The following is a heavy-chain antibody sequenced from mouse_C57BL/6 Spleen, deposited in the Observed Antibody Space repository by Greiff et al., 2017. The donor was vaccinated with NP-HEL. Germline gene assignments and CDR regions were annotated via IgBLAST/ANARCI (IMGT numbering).Heavy chain of an antibody. Sequence: EVQRVESGGGLVKPGGSLKLSCAASGFTFSSYAMSWVRQTPEKRLEWVATISDGGSYTYYPDNVKGRFTISRDNAKNNLYLQMSHLKSEDTAMYYCARDPGRRYFDVWGTGTTVTVSS. CDR3: ARDPGRRYFDV. CDR2: ISDGGSYT. V-gene: IGHV5-4*01. CDR1: GFTFSSYA. J-gene: IGHJ1*03. D-gene: IGHD3-3*01.